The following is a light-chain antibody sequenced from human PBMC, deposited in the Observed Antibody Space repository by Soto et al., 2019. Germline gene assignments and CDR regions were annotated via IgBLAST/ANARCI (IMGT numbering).Light chain of an antibody. CDR3: CSYAGSGVV. Sequence: HSALTQPASVSGSPGQSITISCTGTSSDVGSYNLVSWYQQHPGKAPKLMIYEVSKRPSGVSNRFSGSKSGNTASLTISGLQAEDEADYYCCSYAGSGVVFGGGTKLTVL. J-gene: IGLJ2*01. V-gene: IGLV2-23*02. CDR1: SSDVGSYNL. CDR2: EVS.